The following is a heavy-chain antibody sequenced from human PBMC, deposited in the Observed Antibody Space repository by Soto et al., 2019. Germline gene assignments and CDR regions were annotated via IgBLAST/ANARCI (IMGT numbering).Heavy chain of an antibody. CDR3: ARDGKGAAYTNGPYYFDY. V-gene: IGHV3-7*04. J-gene: IGHJ4*02. CDR2: IKQDGSEK. D-gene: IGHD2-8*01. CDR1: GFTFSSYW. Sequence: PGGSLRLSCAASGFTFSSYWISWVRQAPGKGLEWVANIKQDGSEKYYVDSVKGRFTISRDNAKNSLYLQMNSLRAEDTAVYYCARDGKGAAYTNGPYYFDYWGQGALVTVS.